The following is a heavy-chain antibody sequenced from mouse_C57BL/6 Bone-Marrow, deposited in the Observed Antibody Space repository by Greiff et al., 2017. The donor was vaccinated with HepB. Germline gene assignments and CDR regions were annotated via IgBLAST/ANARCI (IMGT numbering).Heavy chain of an antibody. CDR1: GYTFTSYW. CDR2: IYPSDSET. V-gene: IGHV1-61*01. D-gene: IGHD1-3*01. J-gene: IGHJ2*01. Sequence: QVHLQQPGAELVRPGSSVKLSCKASGYTFTSYWMDWVKQRPGQGLEWIGNIYPSDSETHYNQKFKDKATLTVDKSSSTAYMQLSSLTSEDSAVYYCASNYYFDYWGQGTTLTVSS. CDR3: ASNYYFDY.